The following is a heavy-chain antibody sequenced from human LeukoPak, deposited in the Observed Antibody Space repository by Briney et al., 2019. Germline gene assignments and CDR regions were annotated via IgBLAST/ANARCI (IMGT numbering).Heavy chain of an antibody. CDR3: AKDRSADYYDSSGPDAFDI. CDR1: GFTFSSYS. J-gene: IGHJ3*02. D-gene: IGHD3-22*01. Sequence: GGSLRLSCAASGFTFSSYSMNWVRQAPGKGLEWVSSISSSSSYIYYAGSVKGRFTISRDNAKNSLYLQMNSLRAEDTALYYCAKDRSADYYDSSGPDAFDIWGQGTMVTVSS. CDR2: ISSSSSYI. V-gene: IGHV3-21*04.